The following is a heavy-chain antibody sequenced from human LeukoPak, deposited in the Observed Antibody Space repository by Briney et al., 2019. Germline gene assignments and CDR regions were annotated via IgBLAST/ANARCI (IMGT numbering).Heavy chain of an antibody. Sequence: SVNVSCKASGGTFSSYAISGVGQAPGQGGEGMGGIIPIFGTANYAQKVQGRVTITADRSTSAAYVALTSLRSEDTAVYYCARVRDGYNDAYDIWGQGTMVTVTS. J-gene: IGHJ3*02. CDR3: ARVRDGYNDAYDI. CDR1: GGTFSSYA. D-gene: IGHD5-24*01. V-gene: IGHV1-69*06. CDR2: IIPIFGTA.